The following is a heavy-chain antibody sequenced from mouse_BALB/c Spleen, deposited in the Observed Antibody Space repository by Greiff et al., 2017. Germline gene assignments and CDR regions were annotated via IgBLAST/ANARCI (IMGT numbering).Heavy chain of an antibody. CDR1: GFTFTDSY. CDR3: AFLLWLRGFDY. D-gene: IGHD2-9*01. J-gene: IGHJ2*01. Sequence: VQLQESGAELVKPGASVKLSCTASGFTFTDSYMHWVKQRPEQGLEWIGRIDPANGNTKYDPKFKGKATITADTSSNTAYLQLSSLTSEDTAVYYCAFLLWLRGFDYWGQGTTLTVSS. CDR2: IDPANGNT. V-gene: IGHV14-3*02.